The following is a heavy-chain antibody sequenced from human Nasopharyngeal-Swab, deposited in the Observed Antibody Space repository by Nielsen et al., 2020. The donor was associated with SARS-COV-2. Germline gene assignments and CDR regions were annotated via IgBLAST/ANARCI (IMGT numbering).Heavy chain of an antibody. CDR2: ISWNSGSI. D-gene: IGHD3-10*01. J-gene: IGHJ4*02. CDR3: AKIRQPILLWFGEVFDY. Sequence: SLKISCAASGFTFDDYAMHWVRQAPGKGLEWVSGISWNSGSIGYADSVKGRFTISRDNAKNSLYLQMNSLRAEDTALYYFAKIRQPILLWFGEVFDYWGQGTLVTVSS. CDR1: GFTFDDYA. V-gene: IGHV3-9*01.